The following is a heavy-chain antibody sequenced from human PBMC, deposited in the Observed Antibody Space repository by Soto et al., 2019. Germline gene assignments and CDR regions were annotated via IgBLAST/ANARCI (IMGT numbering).Heavy chain of an antibody. CDR3: ARDSCSSTSCYPPHGMDV. V-gene: IGHV4-59*01. CDR2: IYYSGST. D-gene: IGHD2-2*01. Sequence: PSETLSLTCTVAGGSISSYYWSWIRQPPGKGLEWIGYIYYSGSTNYNPSLKSRVTISVDTSKNQFSLKLSSVTAADTAVYYCARDSCSSTSCYPPHGMDVWGQGTRSPSP. CDR1: GGSISSYY. J-gene: IGHJ6*02.